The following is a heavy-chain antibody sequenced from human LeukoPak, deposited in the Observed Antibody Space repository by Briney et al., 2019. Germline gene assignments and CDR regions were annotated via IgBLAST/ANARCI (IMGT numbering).Heavy chain of an antibody. CDR1: GFTFSTYG. Sequence: GGSLRLSCAASGFTFSTYGVYWVRQAPGKGLEWVSSNSGGSSYYADSVKGRFTISRDNSKNTLYLQMNSLTAEDTGVYYCANRVAQHDSWGQGTLVTVSS. V-gene: IGHV3-23*01. J-gene: IGHJ5*02. CDR2: NSGGSS. D-gene: IGHD2-15*01. CDR3: ANRVAQHDS.